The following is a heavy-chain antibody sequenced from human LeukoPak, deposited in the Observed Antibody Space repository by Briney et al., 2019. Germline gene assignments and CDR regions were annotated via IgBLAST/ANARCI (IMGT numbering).Heavy chain of an antibody. CDR3: TTGSAYSGLDN. J-gene: IGHJ4*02. V-gene: IGHV3-15*01. D-gene: IGHD6-25*01. Sequence: PGGSLRLSCAASGFTFSSYSMNWVRQAPGKGLEWVGRIKSQKDGGTTHYAAPVKGRFSISRDDSKNTLYLQMNSLKIEDTAVYFCTTGSAYSGLDNWGQGTLVTVPS. CDR2: IKSQKDGGTT. CDR1: GFTFSSYS.